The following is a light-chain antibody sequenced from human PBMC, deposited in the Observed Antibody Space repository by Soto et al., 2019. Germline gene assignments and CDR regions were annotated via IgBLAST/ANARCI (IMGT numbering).Light chain of an antibody. CDR1: QSVSSN. CDR3: QQYNNWPFT. V-gene: IGKV3-15*01. J-gene: IGKJ3*01. Sequence: EILMAQSPATVSVSRGERATLSCRASQSVSSNLAWYQQKPGQTPRLLIFGASTRAPGIPARFSGSGSGTEFTLTISSLQSEDFAVYYCQQYNNWPFTFGPGTKVDIK. CDR2: GAS.